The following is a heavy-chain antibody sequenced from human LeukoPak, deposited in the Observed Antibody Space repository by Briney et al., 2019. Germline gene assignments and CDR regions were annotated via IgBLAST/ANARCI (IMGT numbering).Heavy chain of an antibody. CDR2: IWYDGSNK. J-gene: IGHJ4*02. D-gene: IGHD4-17*01. CDR1: GFTSSSYG. V-gene: IGHV3-33*06. Sequence: GRSLRLSCAASGFTSSSYGMHWVRQAPGKGLEWVAVIWYDGSNKYYADSVKGRFTISRDNFKNTLYLQMNSLRAEDTAVYYCAKGDFGLDYWGQGTLVTVSS. CDR3: AKGDFGLDY.